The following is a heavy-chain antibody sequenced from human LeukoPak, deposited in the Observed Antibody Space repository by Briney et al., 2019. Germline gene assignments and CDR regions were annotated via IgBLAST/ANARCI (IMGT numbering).Heavy chain of an antibody. Sequence: GGSLRLSCAASGFTFSSYGMHWVRQAPGKGLEWVAVISYDGSNKCYADSVKGRFTISRDNSKNTLYLQMNSLRAEDTAVYYCAKGGSGSYYEDWFDPWGQGTLVTVSS. CDR3: AKGGSGSYYEDWFDP. J-gene: IGHJ5*02. D-gene: IGHD3-10*01. CDR2: ISYDGSNK. V-gene: IGHV3-30*18. CDR1: GFTFSSYG.